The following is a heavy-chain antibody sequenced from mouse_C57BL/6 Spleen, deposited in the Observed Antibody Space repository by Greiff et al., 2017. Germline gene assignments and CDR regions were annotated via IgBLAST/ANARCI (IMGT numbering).Heavy chain of an antibody. CDR1: GYSFTDYN. J-gene: IGHJ2*01. Sequence: EVQLQQSGPELVKPGASVKISCKASGYSFTDYNMNWVKQSNGKSLEWIGVINPNYGTTSYNQKFKGKATLTVDQFSSTAYMQLNSLTSEDSAVYYCARERITTVVAPFDYWGQGTTLTVSS. V-gene: IGHV1-39*01. CDR2: INPNYGTT. CDR3: ARERITTVVAPFDY. D-gene: IGHD1-1*01.